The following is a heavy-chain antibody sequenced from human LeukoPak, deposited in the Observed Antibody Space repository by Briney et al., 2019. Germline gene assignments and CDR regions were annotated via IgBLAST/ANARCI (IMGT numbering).Heavy chain of an antibody. CDR2: INHSGST. CDR3: ARAYGSGTAADY. D-gene: IGHD3-10*01. CDR1: GGSFSGYY. J-gene: IGHJ4*02. Sequence: SETLSLTCPVYGGSFSGYYWSWIRQPPGKGLEWIGEINHSGSTNYNPSLKSRVTISVDTSKNQFSLKLSSVTAADTAVYYCARAYGSGTAADYWGQGTLVTVSS. V-gene: IGHV4-34*01.